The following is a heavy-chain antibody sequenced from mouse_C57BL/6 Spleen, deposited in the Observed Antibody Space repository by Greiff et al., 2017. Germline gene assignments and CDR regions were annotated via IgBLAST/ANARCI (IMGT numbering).Heavy chain of an antibody. V-gene: IGHV1-64*01. D-gene: IGHD6-1*01. J-gene: IGHJ1*03. CDR2: IHPNSGST. Sequence: QVQLKQPGAELVKPGASVKLSCKASGYTFTSYWMHWVKQRPGQGLEWIGMIHPNSGSTNYNEKFKSKATLTVDKSSSTAYMQLSSLTSEDSAVYYCASRLPGYFDVWGTGTTVTVSS. CDR1: GYTFTSYW. CDR3: ASRLPGYFDV.